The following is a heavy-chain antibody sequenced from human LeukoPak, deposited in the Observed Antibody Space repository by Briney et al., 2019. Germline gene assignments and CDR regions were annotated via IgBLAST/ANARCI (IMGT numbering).Heavy chain of an antibody. Sequence: PGGSLRLSCAASGFTVSSNYMSWVRQAPGKGLEWVSVIYSGGSTYYADSVKGRFTISRDNSKNSLYLQMNSLRAEDTAVYYCARDSYCSTTSCYVGSFLYWGQGTLVTVSS. CDR2: IYSGGST. CDR3: ARDSYCSTTSCYVGSFLY. CDR1: GFTVSSNY. V-gene: IGHV3-53*05. D-gene: IGHD2-2*01. J-gene: IGHJ4*02.